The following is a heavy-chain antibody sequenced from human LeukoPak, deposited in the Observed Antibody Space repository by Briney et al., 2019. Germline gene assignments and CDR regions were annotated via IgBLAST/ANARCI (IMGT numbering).Heavy chain of an antibody. V-gene: IGHV3-23*01. CDR2: ISGSGGHT. CDR1: GFTFSSYA. J-gene: IGHJ3*02. CDR3: AKDPRNYDILTGYYTYDAFDI. D-gene: IGHD3-9*01. Sequence: PGGSLRLSCAASGFTFSSYAMSWVRQAPGKGLEWVSAISGSGGHTYYADSVKGRLTISRDNSKNTLYLQMNSLRAEDTAVYYCAKDPRNYDILTGYYTYDAFDIWGQGTMVTVAS.